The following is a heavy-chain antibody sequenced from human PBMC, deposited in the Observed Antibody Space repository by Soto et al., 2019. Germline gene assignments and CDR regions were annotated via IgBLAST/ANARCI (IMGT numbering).Heavy chain of an antibody. J-gene: IGHJ4*02. CDR2: IYYTGTT. Sequence: QVQLQESGPGLVKPSETLSLTCTVSGGSISGDYWSWIRQSPGKGLEWIGYIYYTGTTKYNPSLKNRLTISVDTSKNQYSVKLSSVTAADTAVYYCARLGGYYQAFDSWGQGTLVTVAS. CDR3: ARLGGYYQAFDS. CDR1: GGSISGDY. D-gene: IGHD3-22*01. V-gene: IGHV4-59*08.